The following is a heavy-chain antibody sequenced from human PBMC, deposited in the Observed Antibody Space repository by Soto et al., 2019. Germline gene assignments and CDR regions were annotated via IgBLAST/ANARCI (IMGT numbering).Heavy chain of an antibody. Sequence: ASVKVSCKASGYTFTSYAMHWVRQAPGQRLEWMGWINAGNGNTKYSQKFQGRVTTTRDTSASTAYMELSSLRSEDTAVYYCASATSSPHYGSNRFAYWGPGTLVTVCS. CDR1: GYTFTSYA. V-gene: IGHV1-3*01. CDR2: INAGNGNT. J-gene: IGHJ4*02. D-gene: IGHD2-15*01. CDR3: ASATSSPHYGSNRFAY.